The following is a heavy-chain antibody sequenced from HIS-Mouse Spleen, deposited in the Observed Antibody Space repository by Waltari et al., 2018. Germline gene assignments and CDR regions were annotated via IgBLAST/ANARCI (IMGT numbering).Heavy chain of an antibody. CDR3: ARMGPASGSYGDY. V-gene: IGHV4-34*01. Sequence: QVQLQQWGAGLLKPSETLSLTGAAYGGSFSGYYWSWIRQPPGKGLEWIGEINHSGSTNYNPSLKSRVTISVDTSKNQFSLKLSSVTAADTAVYYCARMGPASGSYGDYWGQGTLVTVSS. J-gene: IGHJ4*02. D-gene: IGHD1-26*01. CDR2: INHSGST. CDR1: GGSFSGYY.